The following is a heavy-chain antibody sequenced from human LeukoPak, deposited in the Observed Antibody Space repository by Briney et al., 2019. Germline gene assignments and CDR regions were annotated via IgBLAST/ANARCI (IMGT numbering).Heavy chain of an antibody. V-gene: IGHV3-33*01. CDR1: GLTFSNYA. J-gene: IGHJ3*02. CDR3: ARAGTTVASGAFDI. CDR2: IWYDGSDK. D-gene: IGHD4-23*01. Sequence: PGRSLRLSCAASGLTFSNYAMHWVRQAPGKGLEWVAVIWYDGSDKYYADSVKGRFTISRDNSKNTLYLQMNSLRAEDTAVYYCARAGTTVASGAFDIWGQGTMVTVSS.